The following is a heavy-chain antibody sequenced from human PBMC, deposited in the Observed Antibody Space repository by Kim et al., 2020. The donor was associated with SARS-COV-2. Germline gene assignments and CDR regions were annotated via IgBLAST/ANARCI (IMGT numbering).Heavy chain of an antibody. CDR3: ARQHYDSSGYDFDY. CDR2: INPNSGGT. D-gene: IGHD3-22*01. V-gene: IGHV1-2*06. CDR1: GYTFTGYY. J-gene: IGHJ4*02. Sequence: ASVKVSCKASGYTFTGYYMHWVRQAPGQGLEWMGRINPNSGGTNYAQKFQGRVTMTRDTSISTAYMELSRLRSDDTAVYYCARQHYDSSGYDFDYWGQGTLVTVSS.